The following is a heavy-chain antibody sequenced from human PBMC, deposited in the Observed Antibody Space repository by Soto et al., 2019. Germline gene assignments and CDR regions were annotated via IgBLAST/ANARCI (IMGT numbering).Heavy chain of an antibody. CDR2: INNDGSST. Sequence: EVQLVESGGGLVQPGGSLRLSCAASEFTFSSYWMHWVRQVPGKGLVWVSRINNDGSSTSYADSVKGRFTISRDNAKNTVSLQMNSLRPEDTAVYYCARSVPGYSDGQEWGQGNLVTVSS. D-gene: IGHD5-18*01. V-gene: IGHV3-74*01. J-gene: IGHJ4*02. CDR3: ARSVPGYSDGQE. CDR1: EFTFSSYW.